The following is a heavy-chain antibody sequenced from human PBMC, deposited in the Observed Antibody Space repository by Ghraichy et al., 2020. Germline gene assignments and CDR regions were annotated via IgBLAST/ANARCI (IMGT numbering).Heavy chain of an antibody. CDR2: IYYSGST. V-gene: IGHV4-30-4*01. J-gene: IGHJ5*02. CDR3: ARGPLPNWFDP. CDR1: GGSISSGDYY. Sequence: QTLSLTCTVSGGSISSGDYYWSWIRQPPGKGLEWIGYIYYSGSTYYNPSLKSRVTISVDTSKNQFSLKLSSVTAADTAVYYCARGPLPNWFDPWGQGTLVTVSS. D-gene: IGHD2-2*01.